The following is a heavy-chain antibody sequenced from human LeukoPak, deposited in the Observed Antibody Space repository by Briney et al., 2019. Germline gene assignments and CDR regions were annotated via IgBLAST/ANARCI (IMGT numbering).Heavy chain of an antibody. J-gene: IGHJ4*02. CDR2: ISAYNGNT. V-gene: IGHV1-18*04. D-gene: IGHD2-8*01. Sequence: GASVKVSCKASGYTFTSYGISWVRQAPGQGLEWMGWISAYNGNTNYAQKLQGRVTMTTDTSTSTAYMELRSLRSDDTAVYYCARDRRDCTNGVCYPLWRWLVNGAYFDYWGQGTLVTVSS. CDR1: GYTFTSYG. CDR3: ARDRRDCTNGVCYPLWRWLVNGAYFDY.